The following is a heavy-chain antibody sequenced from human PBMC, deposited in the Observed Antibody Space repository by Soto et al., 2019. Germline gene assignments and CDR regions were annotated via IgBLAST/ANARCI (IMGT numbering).Heavy chain of an antibody. CDR1: GGTFSSYA. CDR2: IIPIFGTA. CDR3: ASVYYYVSGNPRHAQLDP. D-gene: IGHD3-10*01. V-gene: IGHV1-69*06. Sequence: QVQLVQSGAEVKKPGSSVKVSCKASGGTFSSYAISWVRQAPGQGLEWMGGIIPIFGTANYAQKFQGRVTITADKSTSTAYMELSSLRSEDTAVYYCASVYYYVSGNPRHAQLDPWGQGTLVTVSS. J-gene: IGHJ5*02.